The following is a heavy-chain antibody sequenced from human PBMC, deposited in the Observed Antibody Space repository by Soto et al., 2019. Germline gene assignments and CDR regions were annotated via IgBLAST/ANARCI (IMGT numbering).Heavy chain of an antibody. CDR2: VSGSSSYI. CDR1: GFNFRNFN. J-gene: IGHJ5*01. V-gene: IGHV3-21*06. CDR3: ARDLIGYYGT. D-gene: IGHD1-26*01. Sequence: GGSLRLSCEGSGFNFRNFNMIWVRQAPGKGLEWVSSVSGSSSYIYYADSVKGRFTVSRDNANNLVFLQMNGLRPEDTAMYYCARDLIGYYGTWGQGTLVTASS.